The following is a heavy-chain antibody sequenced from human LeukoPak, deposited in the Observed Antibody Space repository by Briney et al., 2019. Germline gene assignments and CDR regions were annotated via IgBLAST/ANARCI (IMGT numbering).Heavy chain of an antibody. J-gene: IGHJ3*02. Sequence: SETLSLTCTVSGGSISGYYWSWIRQPPGKGLEWIGYIYYSGSTKYNPSLKSRVTMSVDTSRSQFSLKLSSVTAADTAVYYCARGGLENGYHSNDGFDIWGQGTMVTVSS. CDR2: IYYSGST. V-gene: IGHV4-59*01. D-gene: IGHD3-22*01. CDR3: ARGGLENGYHSNDGFDI. CDR1: GGSISGYY.